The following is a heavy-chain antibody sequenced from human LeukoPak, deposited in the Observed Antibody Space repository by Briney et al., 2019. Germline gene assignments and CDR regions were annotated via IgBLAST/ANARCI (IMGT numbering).Heavy chain of an antibody. D-gene: IGHD6-13*01. CDR2: ISSSSSYI. CDR3: AREGYSIAAAGVDY. J-gene: IGHJ4*02. CDR1: GFTFSSYS. Sequence: PGGSLRLSCAASGFTFSSYSMNWVRQAPGKGLEWVSSISSSSSYIYYADPVKGRFTISRDNAKNSLYLQMNSLRAEDTAVYYCAREGYSIAAAGVDYWGQGTLVTVSS. V-gene: IGHV3-21*01.